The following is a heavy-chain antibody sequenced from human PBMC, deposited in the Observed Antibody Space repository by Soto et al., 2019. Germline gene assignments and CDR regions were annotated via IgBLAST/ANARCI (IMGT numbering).Heavy chain of an antibody. V-gene: IGHV3-23*01. CDR2: ISGSGGST. J-gene: IGHJ4*02. D-gene: IGHD2-21*01. CDR1: GFTFSSYA. CDR3: AKAHSYIVVVIANFDY. Sequence: GGSLRLSCAASGFTFSSYAMSWVRQAPGKGLEWVSAISGSGGSTYYADSVKGRFTISRDNSKNTLYLQMNSLRAEDTAVYYCAKAHSYIVVVIANFDYWGQGTLVTVSS.